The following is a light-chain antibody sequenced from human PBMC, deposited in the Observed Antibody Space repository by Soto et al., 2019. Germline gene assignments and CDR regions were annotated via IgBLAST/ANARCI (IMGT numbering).Light chain of an antibody. CDR3: SSYTSSSTVL. CDR2: EVT. Sequence: QSALTQPASVSGSLGQSITISCTGTSSDVGGYNYVSWYQQHPGKDPKVVIFEVTKRPSGVSSRFSGSKSGNTASLTVSGLQAEDEGYYYCSSYTSSSTVLFGGGTKVTVL. V-gene: IGLV2-14*01. CDR1: SSDVGGYNY. J-gene: IGLJ2*01.